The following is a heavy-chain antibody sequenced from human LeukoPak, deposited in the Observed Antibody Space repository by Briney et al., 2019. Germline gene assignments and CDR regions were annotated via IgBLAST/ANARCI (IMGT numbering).Heavy chain of an antibody. CDR1: GGSFSGYY. J-gene: IGHJ6*03. D-gene: IGHD3-9*01. CDR3: AKGVKVTVLRYFSYYMDV. Sequence: PSETLSLTCAVYGGSFSGYYWSWIRQPPGKGLEWIGEINHSGSTNYNPSLKSRVTISVDTSKNQFSLKLSSVTAADTAVYYCAKGVKVTVLRYFSYYMDVWGKGTTVTISS. CDR2: INHSGST. V-gene: IGHV4-34*01.